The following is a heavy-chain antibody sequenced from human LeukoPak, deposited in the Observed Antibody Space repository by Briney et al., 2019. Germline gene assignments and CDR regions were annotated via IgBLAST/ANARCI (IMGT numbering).Heavy chain of an antibody. CDR2: ISAYNGNT. V-gene: IGHV1-18*01. J-gene: IGHJ5*02. CDR3: ARVVDYGDRGYWFDP. D-gene: IGHD4-17*01. CDR1: GYTFTSYG. Sequence: ASVKVSCKASGYTFTSYGISWARQAPGQGLEWMGWISAYNGNTNYAQKLQGRVTMTTDTSTSTVYMELRSLRSDDTAVYYCARVVDYGDRGYWFDPWGQGTLVTVSS.